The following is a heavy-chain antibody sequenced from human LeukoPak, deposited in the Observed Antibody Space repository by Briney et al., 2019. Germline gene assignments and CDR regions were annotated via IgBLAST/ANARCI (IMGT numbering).Heavy chain of an antibody. D-gene: IGHD1-7*01. Sequence: GGSLRLSCAASGFTFSGSGMHWVRQAPGKGLEWVTFIRYDGSNKYYTDSVKGRFTISRDNSKNTLYLQMDSLRAEDTAVYYCARVELAPYYYYMDVWGKGTTVTVSS. V-gene: IGHV3-30*02. CDR2: IRYDGSNK. CDR3: ARVELAPYYYYMDV. CDR1: GFTFSGSG. J-gene: IGHJ6*03.